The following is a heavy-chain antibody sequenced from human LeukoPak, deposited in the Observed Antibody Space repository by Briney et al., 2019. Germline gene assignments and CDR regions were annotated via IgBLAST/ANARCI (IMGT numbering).Heavy chain of an antibody. CDR1: GFTFSSYA. CDR3: ATHRDYDY. CDR2: TSGSGGST. J-gene: IGHJ4*02. D-gene: IGHD3-16*01. V-gene: IGHV3-23*01. Sequence: GGSLRLSCAASGFTFSSYAMSWVRQAPGKGLEWVSATSGSGGSTYYADSVKGRFTISRDNSKNTLYLQMNSLGADDTAVYYCATHRDYDYWGQGTLVTVSS.